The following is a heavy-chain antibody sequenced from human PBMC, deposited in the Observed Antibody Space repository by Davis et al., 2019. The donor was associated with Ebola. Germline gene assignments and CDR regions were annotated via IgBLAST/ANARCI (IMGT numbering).Heavy chain of an antibody. CDR2: IKQDGSEE. CDR1: GFTFSSYW. CDR3: ARGTRRLNSNGWYSYFDS. J-gene: IGHJ4*02. V-gene: IGHV3-7*03. D-gene: IGHD6-19*01. Sequence: GESLKISCAASGFTFSSYWMSWVRQAPGKGLEWVANIKQDGSEESYVDSVKGRFTISRDNAKNSMYLLMNSLRVEDTAVYYCARGTRRLNSNGWYSYFDSWGQGTLVTVSS.